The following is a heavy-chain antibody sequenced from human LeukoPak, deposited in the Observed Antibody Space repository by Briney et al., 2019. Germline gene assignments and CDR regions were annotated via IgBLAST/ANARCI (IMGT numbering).Heavy chain of an antibody. Sequence: SETLSLTCTVSGVSISTYYWSWFRQPAGKGLEWIGRLYASGPTNYNPSLKSRVTMSVDTSKNQLSLDVDSVTVADTAVYFCARHTRMWGYFDYWGQGTLVAVSS. CDR1: GVSISTYY. CDR3: ARHTRMWGYFDY. CDR2: LYASGPT. J-gene: IGHJ4*02. D-gene: IGHD1-26*01. V-gene: IGHV4-4*07.